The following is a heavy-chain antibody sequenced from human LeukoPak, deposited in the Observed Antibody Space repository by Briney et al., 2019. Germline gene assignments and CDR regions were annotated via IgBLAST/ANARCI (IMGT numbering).Heavy chain of an antibody. V-gene: IGHV3-74*01. Sequence: GGSLRLSCAASGFTFSSYWMHWVRQAPGKGLVWVSRINSDGSSTSYADSVKGRFTISRDNAKNTLYLQMNGLRAEDTAVYYCAKGGYSYGEPLGAFDIWGQGTMVTVSS. CDR3: AKGGYSYGEPLGAFDI. J-gene: IGHJ3*02. D-gene: IGHD5-18*01. CDR2: INSDGSST. CDR1: GFTFSSYW.